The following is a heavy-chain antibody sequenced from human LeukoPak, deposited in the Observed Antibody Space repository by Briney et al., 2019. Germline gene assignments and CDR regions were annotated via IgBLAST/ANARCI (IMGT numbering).Heavy chain of an antibody. J-gene: IGHJ4*02. CDR3: ARGARDYYYDSSGYYY. CDR1: GCSISSGDYY. D-gene: IGHD3-22*01. Sequence: PSQTLSLTCTVSGCSISSGDYYWSRIPQPPGKDLEWVGYSYYSRTTYYNPSLKSRVTISVDTSKYQFSLQLSSVTAADTAVYYCARGARDYYYDSSGYYYWGQGTLVTVSS. CDR2: SYYSRTT. V-gene: IGHV4-30-4*01.